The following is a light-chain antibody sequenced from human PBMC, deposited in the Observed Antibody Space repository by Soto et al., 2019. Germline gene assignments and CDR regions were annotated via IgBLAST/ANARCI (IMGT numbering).Light chain of an antibody. CDR2: RNN. CDR1: SSNIGSNY. V-gene: IGLV1-47*01. CDR3: AAWDDSLSGRYV. Sequence: QSALTQPPSASGTPGQRVTISCSGSSSNIGSNYVYWYRQLPGTAPKLLIYRNNQRPSGVPDRFSGSKSGTSASLAISGLRSEDEADYYCAAWDDSLSGRYVFGTGTKVTVL. J-gene: IGLJ1*01.